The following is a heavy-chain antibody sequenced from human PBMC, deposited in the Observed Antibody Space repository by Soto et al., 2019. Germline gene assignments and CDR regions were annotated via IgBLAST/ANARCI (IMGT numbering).Heavy chain of an antibody. CDR2: IGSSGST. Sequence: GGSLRLSCVASGFTFDTYALNWVRQAPGKGLEWVSAIGSSGSTYYADSEKGQFTISRDTPKKTLYLQMNSLRVEDTAKYYCAKGFRSLEWYSLAPFDYWGQGALVTVSS. CDR1: GFTFDTYA. D-gene: IGHD3-3*01. J-gene: IGHJ4*02. V-gene: IGHV3-23*01. CDR3: AKGFRSLEWYSLAPFDY.